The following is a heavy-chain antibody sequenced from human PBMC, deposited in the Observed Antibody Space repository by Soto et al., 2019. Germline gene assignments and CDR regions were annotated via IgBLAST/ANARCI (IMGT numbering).Heavy chain of an antibody. V-gene: IGHV4-39*01. CDR3: ARQWLRISAFDI. CDR2: IYYSGST. CDR1: GGSSISSSYC. Sequence: ETLSLTCTVAGGSSISSSYCWGWIRKPPGKGLEWIGSIYYSGSTYYNPSLKSRVTISVDTSKNQFSLKLSSVTAADTAVYYCARQWLRISAFDIWGQGTMVTVSS. J-gene: IGHJ3*02. D-gene: IGHD5-12*01.